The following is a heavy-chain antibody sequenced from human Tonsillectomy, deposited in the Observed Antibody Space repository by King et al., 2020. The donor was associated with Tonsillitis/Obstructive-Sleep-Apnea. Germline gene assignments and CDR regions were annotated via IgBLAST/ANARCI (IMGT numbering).Heavy chain of an antibody. CDR3: ARDFGITFGGVIDYDAFDI. Sequence: QLVQSGAEVKKPGSSVKVSCKASGGTFSSYAISWVRHAPGQGLELMGVIIPIFGTAHYATKFQGRVTITADESTSTAYMELSSLRSEDTAVYYCARDFGITFGGVIDYDAFDIWGQGTMVTVSS. CDR1: GGTFSSYA. CDR2: IIPIFGTA. D-gene: IGHD3-16*02. V-gene: IGHV1-69*01. J-gene: IGHJ3*02.